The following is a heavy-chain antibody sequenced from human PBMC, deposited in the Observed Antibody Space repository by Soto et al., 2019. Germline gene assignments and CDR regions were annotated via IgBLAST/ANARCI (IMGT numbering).Heavy chain of an antibody. CDR2: IIPIFGTA. CDR1: GGTFSSYA. D-gene: IGHD1-1*01. J-gene: IGHJ5*02. CDR3: ARRGERWFDP. Sequence: ASVKVSCKASGGTFSSYAISWVRQAPGQGLEWMGGIIPIFGTANYAQKFQGRVTITADESTSTAYMELSSLRSEDTAVYYCARRGERWFDPWGQGTLVTVSS. V-gene: IGHV1-69*13.